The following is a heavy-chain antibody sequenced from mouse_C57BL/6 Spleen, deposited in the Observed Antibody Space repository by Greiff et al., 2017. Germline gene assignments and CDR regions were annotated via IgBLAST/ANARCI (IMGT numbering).Heavy chain of an antibody. J-gene: IGHJ1*03. CDR1: GYSFTGYY. V-gene: IGHV1-42*01. CDR2: INPSTGGT. CDR3: ARDADYGSSYWYFDV. D-gene: IGHD1-1*01. Sequence: EVHLVESGPELVKPGASVKISCKASGYSFTGYYMNWVKQSPEKSLEWIGEINPSTGGTTYNQKFKAKATLTVDKSSSTAYMQLKSLSSEDSAVYYCARDADYGSSYWYFDVWGTGTTVTVSS.